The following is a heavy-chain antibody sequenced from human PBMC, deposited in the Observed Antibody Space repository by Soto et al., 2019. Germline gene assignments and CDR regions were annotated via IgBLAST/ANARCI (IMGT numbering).Heavy chain of an antibody. CDR3: ARRRTVTTKGYFDY. J-gene: IGHJ4*02. V-gene: IGHV4-31*03. CDR2: IYYSGST. D-gene: IGHD4-17*01. CDR1: GGSISSGGYY. Sequence: PSETLSLTCTVSGGSISSGGYYWSWIRQHPGKGLEWIGYIYYSGSTYYNPSLKSRVTISVDTSKNQFSLKLSSVTAADTAVYYCARRRTVTTKGYFDYWGQGTLVTVSS.